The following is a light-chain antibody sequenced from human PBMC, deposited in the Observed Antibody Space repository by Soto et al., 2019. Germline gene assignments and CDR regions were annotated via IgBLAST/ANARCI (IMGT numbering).Light chain of an antibody. CDR3: QSYDTSLSGGSV. Sequence: QSALTQSPSVSGAPGQRVSISCTGTSSNIGAGFDVHWYQQLPATAPKLLIYGNNNRPSGVPDRFSGSKSGTSASLAITGLQAEDEADYYCQSYDTSLSGGSVFGPGTKVTVL. CDR1: SSNIGAGFD. CDR2: GNN. J-gene: IGLJ1*01. V-gene: IGLV1-40*01.